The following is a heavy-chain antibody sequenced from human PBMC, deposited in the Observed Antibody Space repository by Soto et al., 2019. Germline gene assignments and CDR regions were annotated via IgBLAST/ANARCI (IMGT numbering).Heavy chain of an antibody. CDR2: MYSEGRT. CDR3: AKADYYDSSGYYG. J-gene: IGHJ4*02. Sequence: PGGSLRLSCAASGFTVSSNYMSWVRQAPGKGLGWVSVMYSEGRTYYADSVKGRFTISRDNSKNTLYLQMNSLRAEDTAVYYCAKADYYDSSGYYGWGQGTLVTVSS. V-gene: IGHV3-53*05. CDR1: GFTVSSNY. D-gene: IGHD3-22*01.